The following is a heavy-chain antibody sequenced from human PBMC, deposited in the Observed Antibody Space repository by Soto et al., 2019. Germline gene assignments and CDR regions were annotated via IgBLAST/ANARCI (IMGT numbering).Heavy chain of an antibody. CDR3: ARREIQGPIDY. D-gene: IGHD1-26*01. CDR2: IYYSGTT. CDR1: GYSISSSNW. J-gene: IGHJ4*02. Sequence: QVQLQESGPGLVKPSDTLSLTSAVSGYSISSSNWWGWIRPPPGKGLEWIGYIYYSGTTYYNPSLKSRVPMSVDTSTHQFSLKLTSVTAVDTAVYYCARREIQGPIDYWGQGTLVTVSS. V-gene: IGHV4-28*01.